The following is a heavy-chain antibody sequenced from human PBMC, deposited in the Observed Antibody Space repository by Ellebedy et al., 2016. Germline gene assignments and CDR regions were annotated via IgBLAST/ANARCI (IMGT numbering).Heavy chain of an antibody. J-gene: IGHJ6*02. Sequence: SVKVSCXASGGTFSSYAISWVRQAPGQGLEWMGGIIPIFGTANYAQKFQGRVTITADESTSTAYMELSSLRSEDTAVYYCARDCIVWFGEPACGMDVWGQGTTVTVSS. D-gene: IGHD3-10*01. V-gene: IGHV1-69*13. CDR2: IIPIFGTA. CDR3: ARDCIVWFGEPACGMDV. CDR1: GGTFSSYA.